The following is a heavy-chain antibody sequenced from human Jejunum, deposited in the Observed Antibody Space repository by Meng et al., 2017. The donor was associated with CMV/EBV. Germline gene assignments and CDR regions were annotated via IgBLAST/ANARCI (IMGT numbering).Heavy chain of an antibody. D-gene: IGHD3-10*01. CDR3: AKGYYYGSGSYSKSPGFDY. CDR2: VGYGGDT. Sequence: FSSYPMTWVRQSPGKGLEWVSTVGYGGDTYYADSVKGRFTISRDISKNTLYLQLNSLRAEDTAVYYCAKGYYYGSGSYSKSPGFDYWGQGALVTVSS. CDR1: FSSYP. V-gene: IGHV3-23*01. J-gene: IGHJ4*02.